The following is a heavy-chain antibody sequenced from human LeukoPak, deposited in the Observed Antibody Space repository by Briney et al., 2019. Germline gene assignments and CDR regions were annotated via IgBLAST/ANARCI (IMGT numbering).Heavy chain of an antibody. Sequence: GSLRLSCAASGFTFSSYAMSWVRQAPGKGLEWVSAISGSGGSTYYADSVKGRFIISRDNSKNTLYLQMNSLRAEDTAVYYCAKDIEYSSSCLDYWGQGTLATVSS. CDR1: GFTFSSYA. V-gene: IGHV3-23*01. J-gene: IGHJ4*02. D-gene: IGHD6-6*01. CDR3: AKDIEYSSSCLDY. CDR2: ISGSGGST.